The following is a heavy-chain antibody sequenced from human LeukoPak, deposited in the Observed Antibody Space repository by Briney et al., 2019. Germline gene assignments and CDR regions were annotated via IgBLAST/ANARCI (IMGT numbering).Heavy chain of an antibody. J-gene: IGHJ4*02. D-gene: IGHD6-19*01. CDR2: IYYSGGA. CDR1: GDSLRKSTFY. Sequence: PSETLSLTCTVSGDSLRKSTFYWVWIRQPPGKGLEWIGSIYYSGGADYNPSLQSRVTISVDTSKNEFSLKLSSVTAADTAVYYCARDRRGWLPFDYWGQGTLVTVSS. CDR3: ARDRRGWLPFDY. V-gene: IGHV4-39*07.